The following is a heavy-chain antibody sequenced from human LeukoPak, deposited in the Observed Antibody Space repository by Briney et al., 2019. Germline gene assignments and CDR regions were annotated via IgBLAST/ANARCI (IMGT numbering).Heavy chain of an antibody. J-gene: IGHJ6*03. CDR2: MSSDNGNT. Sequence: GASVNVSCKASGFNFDTFGITWVRQAPGQGLEWIGWMSSDNGNTNYADKFQGRVTITRDTSRTTAYMELRSLRSDDTAVYFCANVAKGRYFFYYMDVWGAGTTVTVSS. CDR1: GFNFDTFG. CDR3: ANVAKGRYFFYYMDV. V-gene: IGHV1-18*01. D-gene: IGHD5-12*01.